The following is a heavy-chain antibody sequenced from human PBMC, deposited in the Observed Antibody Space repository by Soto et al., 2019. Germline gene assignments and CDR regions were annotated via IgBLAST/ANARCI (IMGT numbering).Heavy chain of an antibody. D-gene: IGHD4-17*01. CDR3: ARARNGYSPIIEY. CDR1: GGSINSDGYY. Sequence: QVQLQESGPGLVKPSQTLSLTCTVSGGSINSDGYYWSWIRQHPGKGLEWIGYIYYSGSTYYNPSLKSRLTISIGTSRSQFSLKLSSVTAADTALYYCARARNGYSPIIEYWGQGTLVTVSS. CDR2: IYYSGST. J-gene: IGHJ4*02. V-gene: IGHV4-31*03.